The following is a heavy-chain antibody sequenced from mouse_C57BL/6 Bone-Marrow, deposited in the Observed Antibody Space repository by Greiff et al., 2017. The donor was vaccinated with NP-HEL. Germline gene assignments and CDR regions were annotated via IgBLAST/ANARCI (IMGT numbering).Heavy chain of an antibody. CDR3: TTDGNYPYYFDY. D-gene: IGHD2-1*01. V-gene: IGHV14-1*01. CDR2: IDPEDGDT. J-gene: IGHJ2*01. Sequence: VQLQQPGAELVRPGASVKLSCTASGFNFNDYYMHWVKQRPEQGLEWIGRIDPEDGDTEYAPKFQGKATMTADTSSNTAYLQLSSLTSEDTAVYYCTTDGNYPYYFDYGGQGTTLTVSS. CDR1: GFNFNDYY.